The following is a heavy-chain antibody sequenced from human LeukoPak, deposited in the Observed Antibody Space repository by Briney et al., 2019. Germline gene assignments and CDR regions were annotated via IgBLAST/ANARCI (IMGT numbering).Heavy chain of an antibody. CDR2: IIPIFGTT. CDR1: GGTFSSYA. D-gene: IGHD3-3*01. V-gene: IGHV1-69*01. CDR3: ARGEGVRFLEWLNWFDP. Sequence: SVKVSCKASGGTFSSYAISWVRQAPGQGLEWMGGIIPIFGTTNYAQKFQGRVTITADESTSTAYMELSSLRSEDTAVYYCARGEGVRFLEWLNWFDPWGQGTLVTVSS. J-gene: IGHJ5*02.